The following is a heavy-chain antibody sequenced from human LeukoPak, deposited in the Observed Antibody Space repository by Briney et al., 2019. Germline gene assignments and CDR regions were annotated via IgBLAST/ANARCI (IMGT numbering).Heavy chain of an antibody. V-gene: IGHV3-7*03. CDR2: IKQDGSEK. J-gene: IGHJ6*03. D-gene: IGHD3-22*01. CDR1: GFTFSSYW. CDR3: AKPNNYYDSSGYPVAYYYYYYMDV. Sequence: GGSLRLSCAASGFTFSSYWMSWVRQAPGKGLEWVANIKQDGSEKYYVDSVKGRFTISRDNNKNSLYLQMHSLRTEDTAFYYCAKPNNYYDSSGYPVAYYYYYYMDVWGKGATVTVSS.